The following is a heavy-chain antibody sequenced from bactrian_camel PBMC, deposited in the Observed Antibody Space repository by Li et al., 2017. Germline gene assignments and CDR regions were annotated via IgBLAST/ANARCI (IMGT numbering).Heavy chain of an antibody. V-gene: IGHV3S10*01. CDR1: GFTFSSYG. CDR2: IYTGDGST. D-gene: IGHD2*01. Sequence: VQLVESGGGSVQAGGSLRLSCAASGFTFSSYGMSWVRQAPGKGLEWVSRIYTGDGSTNSADSVKGRFTISRDDAKNTLYLQMNSLKPEDTAVHYCAADSLNRGGSPLRQGTQVTVS. J-gene: IGHJ4*01.